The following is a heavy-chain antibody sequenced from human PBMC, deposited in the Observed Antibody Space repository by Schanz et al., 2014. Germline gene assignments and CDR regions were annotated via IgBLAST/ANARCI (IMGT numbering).Heavy chain of an antibody. CDR2: ISGESAIR. D-gene: IGHD3-10*01. CDR1: GFTVSINY. Sequence: EVQLVESGGGLVQPGGSLRLSCAASGFTVSINYMSWVRQAPGKGLEWVSVISGESAIRDYADSVKGRFTISRDNSKRTLYLQMNSLRAEDTAVYYCGSRGPESYYDYWGQGTLVTVSS. V-gene: IGHV3-23*04. CDR3: GSRGPESYYDY. J-gene: IGHJ4*02.